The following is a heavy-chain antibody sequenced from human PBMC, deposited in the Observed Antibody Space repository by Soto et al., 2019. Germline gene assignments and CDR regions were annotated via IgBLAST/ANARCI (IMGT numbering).Heavy chain of an antibody. CDR1: GGSISSSNW. J-gene: IGHJ4*02. CDR3: ARGDGRRHNYFDY. V-gene: IGHV4-4*02. Sequence: PSETLSLTCAVSGGSISSSNWWSWVRQPPGKGLEWIGEIYHSGSTNYNPSLKSRVTISVDKSKNQFSLKLSSVTAADTAVYYCARGDGRRHNYFDYWGQGTLVTVSS. CDR2: IYHSGST.